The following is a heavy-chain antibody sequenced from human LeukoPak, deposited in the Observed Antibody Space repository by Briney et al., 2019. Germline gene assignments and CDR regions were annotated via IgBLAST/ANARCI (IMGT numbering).Heavy chain of an antibody. CDR2: INPSGGST. Sequence: ASVKVSCKASGYTFTSYYMHWVRQAPGQGLEWMGIINPSGGSTSYAQKFQGRVTMTRDTSTSTVYMGLSSLRSEDTAVYYCARDRRVVPAAPGDYYYYMDVWGKGTTVTVSS. V-gene: IGHV1-46*01. CDR3: ARDRRVVPAAPGDYYYYMDV. CDR1: GYTFTSYY. D-gene: IGHD2-2*01. J-gene: IGHJ6*03.